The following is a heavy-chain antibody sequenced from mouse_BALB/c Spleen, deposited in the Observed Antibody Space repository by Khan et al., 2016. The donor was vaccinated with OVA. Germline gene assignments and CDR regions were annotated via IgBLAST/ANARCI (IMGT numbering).Heavy chain of an antibody. CDR1: AFNIKDYF. V-gene: IGHV14-4*02. J-gene: IGHJ3*01. D-gene: IGHD1-3*01. CDR2: IDPEDGDP. Sequence: EVQLQESGAELVRSGASVKLSCTASAFNIKDYFIHWMKQRPKQGLEWIGWIDPEDGDPECAPKFQGKATMTADASSNTASLHLSSLTSQDTAVDYCNAAKLSHGFASWGQGTLVTVSA. CDR3: NAAKLSHGFAS.